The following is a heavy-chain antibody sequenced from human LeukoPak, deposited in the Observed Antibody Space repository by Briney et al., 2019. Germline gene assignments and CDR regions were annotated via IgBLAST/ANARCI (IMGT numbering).Heavy chain of an antibody. CDR2: ISSSGSTI. CDR3: ARDMAAAGTPVNYYYYGMDV. Sequence: GGSLRLSYAASGFTFSDYYMSWIRQAPGKGLEWVSYISSSGSTIYYADSVKGRFTISRDNAKNSLYLQMNSLRAEDTAVYYCARDMAAAGTPVNYYYYGMDVWGQGTTVTVSS. CDR1: GFTFSDYY. J-gene: IGHJ6*02. V-gene: IGHV3-11*01. D-gene: IGHD6-13*01.